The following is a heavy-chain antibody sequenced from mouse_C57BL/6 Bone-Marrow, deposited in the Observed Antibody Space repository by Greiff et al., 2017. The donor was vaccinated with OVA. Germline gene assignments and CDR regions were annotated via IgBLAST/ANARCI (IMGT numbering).Heavy chain of an antibody. Sequence: VQLQQSGPELVKPGASVKISCKASGNTFTDYYMNWVKQSHGKSLEWIGEINPNNGGTSYNQKFKGKATLTVDKSSSTAYMELRSLTSEDSAVYYCASPLIYYYGSSPYWYFDVWGTGTTVTVSS. V-gene: IGHV1-26*01. D-gene: IGHD1-1*01. J-gene: IGHJ1*03. CDR3: ASPLIYYYGSSPYWYFDV. CDR2: INPNNGGT. CDR1: GNTFTDYY.